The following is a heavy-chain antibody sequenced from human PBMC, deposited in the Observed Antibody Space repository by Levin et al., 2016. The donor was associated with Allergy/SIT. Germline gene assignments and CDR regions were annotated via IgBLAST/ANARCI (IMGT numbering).Heavy chain of an antibody. J-gene: IGHJ3*02. V-gene: IGHV5-51*01. CDR2: IYPGDSDT. Sequence: GESLKISCKGSGYSFTSYWIGWVRQMPGKGLEWMGIIYPGDSDTRYSPSFQGQVTISADKSISTAYLQWSSLKASDTAMYYCARRAIVVVPAAIPDDAFDIWGQGTMVTVSS. D-gene: IGHD2-2*02. CDR3: ARRAIVVVPAAIPDDAFDI. CDR1: GYSFTSYW.